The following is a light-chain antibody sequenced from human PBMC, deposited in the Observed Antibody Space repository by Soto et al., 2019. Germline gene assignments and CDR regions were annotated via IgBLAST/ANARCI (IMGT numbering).Light chain of an antibody. CDR2: STS. CDR1: TGAVTSGYY. CDR3: LLYYGGAYV. Sequence: QAVVTQEPSLTVSPGGTVTLTCASSTGAVTSGYYPNWFQQNTGQAPRALIYSTSIKYSWTPARFSGSLLGGKGALTLAGVQPEDEAEYYCLLYYGGAYVFGTGTKLTVL. J-gene: IGLJ1*01. V-gene: IGLV7-43*01.